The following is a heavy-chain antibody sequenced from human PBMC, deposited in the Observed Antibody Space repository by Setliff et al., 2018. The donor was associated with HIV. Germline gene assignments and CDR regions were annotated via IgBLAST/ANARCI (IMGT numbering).Heavy chain of an antibody. J-gene: IGHJ4*02. D-gene: IGHD4-17*01. CDR1: GGSITSYF. Sequence: SETLSLTCTVSGGSITSYFWNWIWQSPGKGLEWIGYIYYNGNTNYNPTLNSRGTISVDTSKNQFSLKLTSVTAADTAVYYCAREIYGGNSRPFDYWGQGTQVTVSS. CDR3: AREIYGGNSRPFDY. V-gene: IGHV4-59*01. CDR2: IYYNGNT.